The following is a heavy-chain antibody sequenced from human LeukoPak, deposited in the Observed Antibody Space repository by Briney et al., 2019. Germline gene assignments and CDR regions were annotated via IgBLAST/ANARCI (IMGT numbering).Heavy chain of an antibody. CDR3: ARGGEVGGTGSRFDY. D-gene: IGHD1-26*01. Sequence: SETLSLTCNVSGGSISRYYWSWIRQPAGKGLEWIGRVYTSGSTNYNPSLKSRVTMSVETSKSQFSLKLSSVTAADTAIYCCARGGEVGGTGSRFDYWGQGTLVTVSS. CDR1: GGSISRYY. CDR2: VYTSGST. V-gene: IGHV4-4*07. J-gene: IGHJ4*02.